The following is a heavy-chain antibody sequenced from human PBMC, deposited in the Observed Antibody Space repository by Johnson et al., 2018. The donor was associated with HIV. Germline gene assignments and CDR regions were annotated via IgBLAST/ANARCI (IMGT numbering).Heavy chain of an antibody. CDR1: GFTFDDYA. V-gene: IGHV3-9*01. D-gene: IGHD1-26*01. CDR3: AKGATRYKTDGSKHDGAFDI. Sequence: VQLVESGGGLVQPGRSLRLSCAASGFTFDDYAMHWVRQAPGKGLEWVSGISWNRGSIGYADSVKGRCTISRANAKNSLHLQMSSLRAEDTALYYCAKGATRYKTDGSKHDGAFDIWGQGTMVTVSS. CDR2: ISWNRGSI. J-gene: IGHJ3*02.